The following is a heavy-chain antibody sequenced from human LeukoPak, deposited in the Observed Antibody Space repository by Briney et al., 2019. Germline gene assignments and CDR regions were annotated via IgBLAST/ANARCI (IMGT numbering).Heavy chain of an antibody. J-gene: IGHJ4*02. CDR3: ARGPRGGYNYYLDY. CDR2: INHSGST. Sequence: SETLSLTCAVYGGSFSGYYWSWIRQPPGKGLEWIGEINHSGSTNYIPSLKSRVTISVDTSKNQFSLKLSSVTAADTAVYYCARGPRGGYNYYLDYWGQGTLVTVSS. D-gene: IGHD5-24*01. CDR1: GGSFSGYY. V-gene: IGHV4-34*01.